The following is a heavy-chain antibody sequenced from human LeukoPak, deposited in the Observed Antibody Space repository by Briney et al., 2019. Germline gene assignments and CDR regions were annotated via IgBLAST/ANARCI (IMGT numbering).Heavy chain of an antibody. D-gene: IGHD6-6*01. J-gene: IGHJ3*02. CDR2: IYHSGST. CDR3: ARPSIAARRANAFDI. Sequence: PSETLSLTCAVFGGSISSGGYSWRWIRQPPGKGLEWIGYIYHSGSTYYNPSLKSRVTISVDRSKNQFSLKLSSVTAADTAVYYCARPSIAARRANAFDIWAQGTMVTVSS. CDR1: GGSISSGGYS. V-gene: IGHV4-30-2*01.